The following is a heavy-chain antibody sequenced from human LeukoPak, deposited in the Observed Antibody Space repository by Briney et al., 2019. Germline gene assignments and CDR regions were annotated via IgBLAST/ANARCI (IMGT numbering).Heavy chain of an antibody. CDR2: VYYSGST. CDR3: AKGSSSGEDY. J-gene: IGHJ4*02. D-gene: IGHD6-19*01. V-gene: IGHV4-39*07. CDR1: RGSISSRSDY. Sequence: SETLSLTCTVSRGSISSRSDYWGWIRQPPGKGLEWIGNVYYSGSTYYNPSLTRPVPISVDTSRNQFSLNLSSVTAADTAVYYCAKGSSSGEDYWGQGTLVTVSS.